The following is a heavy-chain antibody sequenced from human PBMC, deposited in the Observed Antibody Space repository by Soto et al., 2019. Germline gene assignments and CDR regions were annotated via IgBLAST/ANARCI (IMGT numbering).Heavy chain of an antibody. CDR2: MNPNSGNT. J-gene: IGHJ4*02. CDR1: GYTFTSYD. Sequence: QVQLVQSGAEVKKPGASVKVSCKASGYTFTSYDINWVRQATGQGLEWMGWMNPNSGNTGYAQKFQGRVTMTRNPSISTAYMELSILRSEDTAVYYCARGNEQLGGFDYWGQGTLVTVSS. V-gene: IGHV1-8*01. D-gene: IGHD6-6*01. CDR3: ARGNEQLGGFDY.